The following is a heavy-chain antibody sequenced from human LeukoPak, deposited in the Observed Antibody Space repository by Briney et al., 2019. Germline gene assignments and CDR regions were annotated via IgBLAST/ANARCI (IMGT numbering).Heavy chain of an antibody. D-gene: IGHD6-19*01. Sequence: PGGSLRLSCAASGFTFSNYAMSWVRQAPGKGLEWVSVIRVSDGSTNYADSVKGRFTISRDNSKNTLYLQMNSLRAEDTAVYYCAKGIYSSGWSYFDYWGHGTLVTVSS. CDR2: IRVSDGST. J-gene: IGHJ4*01. CDR3: AKGIYSSGWSYFDY. CDR1: GFTFSNYA. V-gene: IGHV3-23*01.